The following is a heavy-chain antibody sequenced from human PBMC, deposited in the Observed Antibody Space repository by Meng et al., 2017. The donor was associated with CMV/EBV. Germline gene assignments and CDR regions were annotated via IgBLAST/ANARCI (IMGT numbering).Heavy chain of an antibody. CDR2: ISSSGSTI. D-gene: IGHD3-16*02. Sequence: GESLKISCAASGFTFSDYYMSWIRQAPGKGLEWVSYISSSGSTIYYADSVKGRFTISRDNSKNTLYLQMNSLRAEDTAVYYCARDITPSPVNYYYYYGMDVWGQGTTVTVSS. CDR3: ARDITPSPVNYYYYYGMDV. V-gene: IGHV3-11*04. J-gene: IGHJ6*02. CDR1: GFTFSDYY.